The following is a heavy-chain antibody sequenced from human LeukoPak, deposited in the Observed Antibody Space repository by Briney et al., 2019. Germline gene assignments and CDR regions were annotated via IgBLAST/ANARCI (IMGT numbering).Heavy chain of an antibody. CDR2: IYYSGST. CDR1: GGSISSYY. Sequence: MTSETLSLTCTVSGGSISSYYWSWIRQPPGKGLEWIGYIYYSGSTNYNPSLKSRVTISVDTSKNQFSLKLSSVTAADTAVYYCASRGYCSSTSCYTPPYYYYGMDVWGQGTTVTVSS. CDR3: ASRGYCSSTSCYTPPYYYYGMDV. D-gene: IGHD2-2*02. J-gene: IGHJ6*02. V-gene: IGHV4-59*12.